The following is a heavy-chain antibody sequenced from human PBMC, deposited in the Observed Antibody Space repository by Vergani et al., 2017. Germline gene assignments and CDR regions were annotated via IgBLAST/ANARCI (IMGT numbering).Heavy chain of an antibody. CDR1: GYTFTGYY. D-gene: IGHD1-26*01. Sequence: QVQLVQSGAEVTKPGASVTVSCKASGYTFTGYYMHWVRQAPGQGLEWMGWIYPNSGGTNYAQKFQGRVTMTRDTSISTAYIELSRLRSDDTAVYYCARDRGIYSVDYFDYWGQGTLVTVSS. J-gene: IGHJ4*02. V-gene: IGHV1-2*02. CDR2: IYPNSGGT. CDR3: ARDRGIYSVDYFDY.